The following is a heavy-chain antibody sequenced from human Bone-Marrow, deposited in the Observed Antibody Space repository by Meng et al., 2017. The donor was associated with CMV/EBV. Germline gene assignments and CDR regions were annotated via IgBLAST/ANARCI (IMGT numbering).Heavy chain of an antibody. CDR3: AKRNGAAAGTTDY. J-gene: IGHJ4*02. CDR1: GFTFSSYA. V-gene: IGHV3-23*03. Sequence: GESLKISCVASGFTFSSYAMSWARQAPGKGLEWVSLIYSGGSDTYYADSVKGRLTISRDNSQNTLYLQMNSLRAEDTALYYCAKRNGAAAGTTDYWGQGTLVTVSS. D-gene: IGHD6-13*01. CDR2: IYSGGSDT.